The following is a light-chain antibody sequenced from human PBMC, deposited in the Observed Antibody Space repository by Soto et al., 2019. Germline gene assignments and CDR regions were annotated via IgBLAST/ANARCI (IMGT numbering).Light chain of an antibody. Sequence: EIVLTQSPATLSSFPGDTVTLSCGASQYINTRLAWYQHRHGQAPRLLIYQTSIRAAGIPARFSASVSGTDCTLTISDVQQEDVALYDCHQRQSWPRTFGQGTKVDIK. V-gene: IGKV3D-11*03. CDR1: QYINTR. CDR2: QTS. CDR3: HQRQSWPRT. J-gene: IGKJ1*01.